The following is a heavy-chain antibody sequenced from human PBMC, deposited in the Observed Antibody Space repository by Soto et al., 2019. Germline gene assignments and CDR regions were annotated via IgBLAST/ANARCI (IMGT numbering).Heavy chain of an antibody. CDR2: IIPILGIA. J-gene: IGHJ4*02. Sequence: QVQLVQSGAEVKKPGSSVKVSCKASGGTFSSYTISWVRQAPGQGLEWMGRIIPILGIANYAQKFQGRVTITADESTSTAYMELSSLRSEDTAVYYCARDLERGYGQTDGRFGYWGQGTLVTVSS. D-gene: IGHD5-18*01. CDR3: ARDLERGYGQTDGRFGY. V-gene: IGHV1-69*08. CDR1: GGTFSSYT.